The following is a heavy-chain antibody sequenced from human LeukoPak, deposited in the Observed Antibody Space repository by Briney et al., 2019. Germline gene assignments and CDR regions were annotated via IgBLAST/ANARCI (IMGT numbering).Heavy chain of an antibody. CDR1: GGSISSYY. V-gene: IGHV4-59*12. CDR2: IYYSGST. Sequence: PSETLSLTCTVSGGSISSYYWSWIRQPPGKGLEWIGYIYYSGSTNYNPSLKSRVTISVDTSKNQFSLKLSSVTAADTAVYYCARDHTICSSTSCYSYYFDYWGQGTLVTVSS. D-gene: IGHD2-2*01. J-gene: IGHJ4*02. CDR3: ARDHTICSSTSCYSYYFDY.